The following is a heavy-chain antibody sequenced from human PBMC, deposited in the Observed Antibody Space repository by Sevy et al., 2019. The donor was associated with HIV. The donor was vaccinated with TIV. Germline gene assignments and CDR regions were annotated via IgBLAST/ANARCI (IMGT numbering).Heavy chain of an antibody. D-gene: IGHD2-15*01. Sequence: GGSLRLSCVVSGFSVSSNYMSWVRQAPGKGLEWVSNIYSDGRTYYADSVRGRFTISRDTSKNKVYHEMKSLRAEDTAGYYCTREDIVWGDDNYYGMDVWGHGTTVTVSS. J-gene: IGHJ6*02. CDR1: GFSVSSNY. CDR2: IYSDGRT. CDR3: TREDIVWGDDNYYGMDV. V-gene: IGHV3-53*01.